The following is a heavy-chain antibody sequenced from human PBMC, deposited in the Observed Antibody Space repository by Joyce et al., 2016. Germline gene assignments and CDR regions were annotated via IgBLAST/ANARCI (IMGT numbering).Heavy chain of an antibody. CDR3: AREGYSYYYGLDV. Sequence: EVQLVESGGGLVQPGGSLRLSCVASGFTFSSYWIHWVRQAPGKGLVWVSRINSDGSTTNYADSVSGRFTISRDNAKNTLFLQMSSLRTEDTAVYYCAREGYSYYYGLDVWGQGTTVTVSS. J-gene: IGHJ6*02. V-gene: IGHV3-74*01. CDR1: GFTFSSYW. D-gene: IGHD3-22*01. CDR2: INSDGSTT.